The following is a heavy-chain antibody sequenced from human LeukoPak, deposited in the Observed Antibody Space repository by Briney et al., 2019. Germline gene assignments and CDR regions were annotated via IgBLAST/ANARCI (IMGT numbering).Heavy chain of an antibody. CDR1: GFTFSSYE. CDR3: ARYTHHGSYYDSWEGYYFDY. D-gene: IGHD3-22*01. J-gene: IGHJ4*02. Sequence: GGSLRLSCAASGFTFSSYEMNWVRQAPGKGLEWVSYISSSGSTIYYADSVKGRFTISRDNAKNSLYLQMNSLRAEDTAVYYCARYTHHGSYYDSWEGYYFDYWGQGTLVTVSS. CDR2: ISSSGSTI. V-gene: IGHV3-48*03.